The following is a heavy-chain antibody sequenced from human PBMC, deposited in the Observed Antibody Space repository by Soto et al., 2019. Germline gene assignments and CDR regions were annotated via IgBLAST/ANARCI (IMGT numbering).Heavy chain of an antibody. J-gene: IGHJ3*02. CDR3: AREGKMPASHAFDI. D-gene: IGHD2-2*01. CDR2: IYYSGST. V-gene: IGHV4-59*01. CDR1: GGSISSYY. Sequence: QVQLQESGPGLVKPSETLSLTCTVSGGSISSYYWSWIRQPPGKGLEWIGYIYYSGSTNYNPSLKRRVTISVDTSKNQFSLKLSSVTAADTAVYYCAREGKMPASHAFDIWGQGTMVTVSS.